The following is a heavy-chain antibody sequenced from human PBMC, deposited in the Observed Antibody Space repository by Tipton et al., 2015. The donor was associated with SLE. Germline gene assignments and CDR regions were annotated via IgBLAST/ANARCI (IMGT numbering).Heavy chain of an antibody. CDR3: ASSLRFLEWLFDC. J-gene: IGHJ4*02. D-gene: IGHD3-3*01. CDR1: GGSISSYY. CDR2: IYYSVST. V-gene: IGHV4-59*01. Sequence: TLSLTCTVSGGSISSYYWSWIRQPPGKGLEWIGSIYYSVSTYYNPSLKSRVTISVDTSKNQFSLKLSSVTAADTAVYYCASSLRFLEWLFDCWGQGTLVSVSS.